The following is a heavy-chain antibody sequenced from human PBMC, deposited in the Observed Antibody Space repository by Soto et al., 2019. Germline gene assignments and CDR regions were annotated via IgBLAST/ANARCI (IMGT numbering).Heavy chain of an antibody. CDR2: IIYSGST. D-gene: IGHD2-8*01. CDR3: ARVLVDANYYYGMDV. V-gene: IGHV4-59*01. CDR1: GGSFGNYY. J-gene: IGHJ6*02. Sequence: PSETLSLTCTVSGGSFGNYYWNWVRQPPGKGLEWIGDIIYSGSTNYSPSLKSRVTLLVDTSKNQFSLKLSSVTAADTAVYYCARVLVDANYYYGMDVWGQGTTVTVSS.